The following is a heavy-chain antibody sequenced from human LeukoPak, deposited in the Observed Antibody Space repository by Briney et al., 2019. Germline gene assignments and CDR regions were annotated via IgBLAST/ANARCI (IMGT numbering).Heavy chain of an antibody. J-gene: IGHJ4*02. CDR1: GFTFSSYG. CDR2: ISYDGSNK. D-gene: IGHD3-10*01. V-gene: IGHV3-30*18. Sequence: PGGFLRLSCAASGFTFSSYGMHWVRQAPGKGLEWVAVISYDGSNKYYADSVKGRFTISRDNSKNTLYLQMNSLRAEDTAVYYCAKDSGGDFDYWGQGTLATVSS. CDR3: AKDSGGDFDY.